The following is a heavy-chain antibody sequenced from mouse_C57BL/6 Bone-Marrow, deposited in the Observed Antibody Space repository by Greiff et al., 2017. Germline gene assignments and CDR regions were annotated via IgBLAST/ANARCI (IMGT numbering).Heavy chain of an antibody. CDR1: GFNIKNTY. D-gene: IGHD2-13*01. Sequence: EVQLQQSVAELVRPGASVKLSCTASGFNIKNTYMHWVKQRPEQGLEWIGRIDPANGNTKYAPKFQGKATITADTSSNTAYLQLSSLTSEDTAIYYCSIGDYGGSAWVAYWGQGTLVTVSA. V-gene: IGHV14-3*01. J-gene: IGHJ3*01. CDR3: SIGDYGGSAWVAY. CDR2: IDPANGNT.